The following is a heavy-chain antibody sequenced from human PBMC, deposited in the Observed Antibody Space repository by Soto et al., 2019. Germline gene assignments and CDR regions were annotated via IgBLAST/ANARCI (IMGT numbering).Heavy chain of an antibody. J-gene: IGHJ4*02. Sequence: GASVKVSCKASGYTFTSYYMHWVRQAPGQGLEWMGIINPSGGSTTYAQKFQGRVTMTRDTSTNTGYMELRSLTSDDTAVYFCATEPIYYNDGSGYYPLGHWGQGTLVTVSS. D-gene: IGHD3-22*01. V-gene: IGHV1-46*01. CDR3: ATEPIYYNDGSGYYPLGH. CDR1: GYTFTSYY. CDR2: INPSGGST.